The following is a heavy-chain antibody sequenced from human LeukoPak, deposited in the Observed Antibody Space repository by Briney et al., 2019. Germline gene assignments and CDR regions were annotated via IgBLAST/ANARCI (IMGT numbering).Heavy chain of an antibody. V-gene: IGHV4-39*01. D-gene: IGHD6-6*01. Sequence: KSSETLSLTCTVSGGSISSYYWGWIRQPPGKGLEWIGSIYYSGSTYYNPSLKSRVTISVDTSKNQFSLKLSSVTAADTAVYYCASLGIAARPAYWGQGTLVTVSS. CDR2: IYYSGST. CDR3: ASLGIAARPAY. CDR1: GGSISSYY. J-gene: IGHJ4*02.